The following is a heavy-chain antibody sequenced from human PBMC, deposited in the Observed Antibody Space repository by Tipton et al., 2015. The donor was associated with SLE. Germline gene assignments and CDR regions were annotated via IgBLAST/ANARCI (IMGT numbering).Heavy chain of an antibody. CDR3: ARSLVWSGYFGFMDV. CDR1: GFTFSSYA. Sequence: RSLRLSCAASGFTFSSYAMHWVRRAPGKGLEWVAVISYDGSNKYYADSVKGRFTISRDNSKNTLYLQMNSLKAEDTAVYYCARSLVWSGYFGFMDVWGKGTTVTVSS. V-gene: IGHV3-30*04. CDR2: ISYDGSNK. J-gene: IGHJ6*03. D-gene: IGHD3-3*01.